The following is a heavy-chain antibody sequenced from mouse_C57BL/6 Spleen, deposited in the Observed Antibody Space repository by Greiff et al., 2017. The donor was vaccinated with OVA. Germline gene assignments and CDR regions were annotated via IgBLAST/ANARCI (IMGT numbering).Heavy chain of an antibody. J-gene: IGHJ4*01. CDR2: IWTGGGT. CDR3: ASTVVATRYYAMDY. CDR1: GFSLTSYA. D-gene: IGHD1-1*01. V-gene: IGHV2-9-1*01. Sequence: QVQLQQSGPGLVAPSQSLSITCTVSGFSLTSYAISWVRQPPGKGLEWLGVIWTGGGTNYNSALKSRLSISKDNSKSQVFLKMNSLQTDDTARYYCASTVVATRYYAMDYWGQGTSVTVSS.